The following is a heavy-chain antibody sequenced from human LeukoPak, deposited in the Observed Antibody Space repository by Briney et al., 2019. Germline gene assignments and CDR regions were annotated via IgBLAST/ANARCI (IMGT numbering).Heavy chain of an antibody. V-gene: IGHV4-4*07. D-gene: IGHD4-11*01. CDR1: DGSICNYY. CDR2: IYTSGST. J-gene: IGHJ5*02. CDR3: ARVGSNPFFQFDP. Sequence: SETLSLTCTVSDGSICNYYWSWIRQPAGKGLEWIGRIYTSGSTNYNPSLKSRVTMSVDTSKNQFSLKLTSVTAADTAVYYCARVGSNPFFQFDPWGQGTLVTVSS.